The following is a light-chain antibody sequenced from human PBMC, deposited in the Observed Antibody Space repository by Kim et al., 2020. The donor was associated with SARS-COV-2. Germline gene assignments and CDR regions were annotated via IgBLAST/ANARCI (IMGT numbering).Light chain of an antibody. V-gene: IGKV3-20*01. CDR1: QSVYSN. CDR2: GAS. Sequence: EIVLTQSPGTLALSPGERATLSCRASQSVYSNLAWYHQKPGQAPRLLIHGASSRATGTPDRFSGSGSGTDFTLTISRLETEDSAVYYCHQYDSSSRAFGGGTKVDIK. J-gene: IGKJ4*01. CDR3: HQYDSSSRA.